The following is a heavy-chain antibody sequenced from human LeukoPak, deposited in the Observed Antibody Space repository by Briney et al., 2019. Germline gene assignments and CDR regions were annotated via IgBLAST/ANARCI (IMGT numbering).Heavy chain of an antibody. D-gene: IGHD6-13*01. V-gene: IGHV4-30-4*01. CDR1: GGSISSGDYY. CDR3: ARRRRAAAGHPPPIGAFDI. CDR2: ISYSGST. J-gene: IGHJ3*02. Sequence: SQTLSLTCTVSGGSISSGDYYWNWIRQPPGKGLEWIGYISYSGSTYYIPSLKTRITISVDTSKNQFSLKLSSVTAADTAVYYCARRRRAAAGHPPPIGAFDIWGQGTMVTVSS.